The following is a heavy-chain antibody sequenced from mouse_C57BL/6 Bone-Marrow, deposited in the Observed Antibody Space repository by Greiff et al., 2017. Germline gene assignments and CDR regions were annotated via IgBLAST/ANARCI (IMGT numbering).Heavy chain of an antibody. V-gene: IGHV1-81*01. Sequence: QVQLQQSGAELARPGASVKLSCKASGYTFTSYGISWVKQRTGQGLEWIGEIYPGSGSTNYNKKFKSKATLTVDTSSSTAYMQLSSLTSEDSAVYYCARSDYWGQGTTLTVSS. CDR1: GYTFTSYG. CDR3: ARSDY. CDR2: IYPGSGST. J-gene: IGHJ2*01.